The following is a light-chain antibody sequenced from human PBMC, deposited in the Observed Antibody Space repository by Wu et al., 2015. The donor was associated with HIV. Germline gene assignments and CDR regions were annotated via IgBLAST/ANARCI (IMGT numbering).Light chain of an antibody. V-gene: IGKV3-20*01. J-gene: IGKJ1*01. Sequence: EIVLTQSPGTLSLSPGERATLSCRASQSVSSSYLAWYQQKPGQAPRLLMYGASSRATGIPDRFSGSVSGTDFTLSISRLEPEDFAVYYCQHYGDSPWAFGQGPRWKS. CDR2: GAS. CDR3: QHYGDSPWA. CDR1: QSVSSSY.